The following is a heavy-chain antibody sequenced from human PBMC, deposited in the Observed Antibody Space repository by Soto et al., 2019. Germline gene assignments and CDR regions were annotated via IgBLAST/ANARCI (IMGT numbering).Heavy chain of an antibody. CDR3: AREVTTVTRCFDY. CDR2: INPSGGST. V-gene: IGHV1-46*01. CDR1: GYTFTTYY. D-gene: IGHD4-17*01. J-gene: IGHJ4*02. Sequence: GASVKVSCKASGYTFTTYYMHWVRQAPGQGLEWMGIINPSGGSTDYAQRFQGRVTMTRDTSTSTVYMELSGLRSEDTAVYYCAREVTTVTRCFDYWGQGTLVTVSS.